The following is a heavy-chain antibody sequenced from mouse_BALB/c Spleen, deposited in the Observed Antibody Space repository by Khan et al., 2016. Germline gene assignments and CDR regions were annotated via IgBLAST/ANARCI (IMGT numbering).Heavy chain of an antibody. CDR3: ARLYGSTYWYFDV. Sequence: QVQLQQSGAELVKPGASVKLSCKASGYTFTSYDINWVRQRPEQGLEWIGWIYPGDGGTKYHEKFKGKATLNIDKSSSTAYMQLSRLTSEDAAVYFCARLYGSTYWYFDVWGAGTTVTVSS. J-gene: IGHJ1*01. CDR2: IYPGDGGT. D-gene: IGHD1-1*01. V-gene: IGHV1-85*01. CDR1: GYTFTSYD.